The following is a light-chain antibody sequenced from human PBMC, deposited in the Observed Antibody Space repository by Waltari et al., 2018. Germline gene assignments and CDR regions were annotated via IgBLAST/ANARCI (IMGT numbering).Light chain of an antibody. Sequence: EIVFTQSPATLSLSPGARATLSCRASQSVSNYLAWYQQKPGQAPRLLIYDASNRATGIPARFSGSGSGTDFTLTISSLEPEDFAVYYCQQRSNWPPLTFGGGTKVEMK. CDR3: QQRSNWPPLT. J-gene: IGKJ4*01. CDR2: DAS. CDR1: QSVSNY. V-gene: IGKV3-11*01.